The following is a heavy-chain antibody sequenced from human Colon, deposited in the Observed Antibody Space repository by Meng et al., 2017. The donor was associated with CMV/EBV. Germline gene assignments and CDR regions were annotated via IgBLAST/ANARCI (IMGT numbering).Heavy chain of an antibody. CDR3: AADHLKYQELYADHYYYAMDV. CDR2: IVVDSGDT. V-gene: IGHV1-58*01. Sequence: SVKVSCKASGFTFNNSAVQWVRQARGQHLEWIGWIVVDSGDTHYAPQFQERVTISRDTSTSTVYLELFGLRSDDTALYLCAADHLKYQELYADHYYYAMDVWGQGTTVTVSS. J-gene: IGHJ6*02. CDR1: GFTFNNSA. D-gene: IGHD1-7*01.